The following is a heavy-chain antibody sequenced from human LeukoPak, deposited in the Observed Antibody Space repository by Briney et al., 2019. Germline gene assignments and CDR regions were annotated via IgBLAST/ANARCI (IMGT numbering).Heavy chain of an antibody. Sequence: SETLSLTCTVSGGSISSYYWSWIRQPPGKGLEWIGYIYYSGSTNYNPSLKSRVTISVDTSKNQFSLKLSSVTAADTAVYYCARGVETWIQLLDYWGQGTLVTVSS. CDR2: IYYSGST. D-gene: IGHD5-18*01. V-gene: IGHV4-59*01. CDR3: ARGVETWIQLLDY. CDR1: GGSISSYY. J-gene: IGHJ4*02.